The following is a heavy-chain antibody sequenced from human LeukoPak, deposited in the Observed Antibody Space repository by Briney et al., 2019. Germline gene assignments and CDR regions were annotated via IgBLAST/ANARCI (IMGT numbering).Heavy chain of an antibody. CDR2: INHSGST. CDR1: GGSFSGYY. D-gene: IGHD5-18*01. J-gene: IGHJ5*02. Sequence: PSETLSLTCAVYGGSFSGYYWSWIRQPPGKGLEWVGEINHSGSTNYNPSLKSRVTISVDTSKNQFSLKLSSVTAADTAVYYCARGLRGYSYVHWFDPWGPGTLVTVSS. V-gene: IGHV4-34*01. CDR3: ARGLRGYSYVHWFDP.